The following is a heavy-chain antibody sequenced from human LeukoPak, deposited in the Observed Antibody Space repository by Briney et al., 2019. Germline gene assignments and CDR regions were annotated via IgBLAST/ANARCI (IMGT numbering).Heavy chain of an antibody. Sequence: SGTLSLTCAVYGGSFSGYYWSWIRQPPGKGLEWIGQINHSGSTNYNPPLKSRVTISVDTSKNQFSLKLSSVTAADTAVYYCARGESVLTGYYRYNWFDPWGQGTLVTVSS. J-gene: IGHJ5*02. CDR1: GGSFSGYY. CDR2: INHSGST. CDR3: ARGESVLTGYYRYNWFDP. D-gene: IGHD3-9*01. V-gene: IGHV4-34*01.